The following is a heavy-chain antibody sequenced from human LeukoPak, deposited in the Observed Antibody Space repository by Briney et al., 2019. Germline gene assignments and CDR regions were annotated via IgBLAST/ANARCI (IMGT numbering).Heavy chain of an antibody. CDR1: GFTFSIYS. V-gene: IGHV3-30*18. J-gene: IGHJ4*02. CDR3: AKDGYSSGWPVDY. CDR2: ISYDGSNY. Sequence: GGSPRLSCAASGFTFSIYSIHAVSPAPQRRRWRGAVISYDGSNYYYADSVKGRFTISRDNSKNTVFLQMNGLRAEDTAVYYCAKDGYSSGWPVDYWGQGTLVSVSS. D-gene: IGHD6-19*01.